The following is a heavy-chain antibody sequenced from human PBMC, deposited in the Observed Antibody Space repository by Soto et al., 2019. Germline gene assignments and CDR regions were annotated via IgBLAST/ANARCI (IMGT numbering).Heavy chain of an antibody. Sequence: QVQLVESGGGVVQPGRSLRLSCAASGFTFSSYGMHWVRQAPGKGLEWVAVIWYDGSNKYYADSVKGRFTISRDNSKNTRYLQMNSLRAEDTAVYYCARTVLEGWFDPWGQGTLVTVSS. CDR3: ARTVLEGWFDP. CDR2: IWYDGSNK. D-gene: IGHD2-8*02. V-gene: IGHV3-33*01. J-gene: IGHJ5*02. CDR1: GFTFSSYG.